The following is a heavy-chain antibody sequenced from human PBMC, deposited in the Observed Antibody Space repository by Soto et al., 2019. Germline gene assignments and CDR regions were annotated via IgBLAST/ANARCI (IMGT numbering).Heavy chain of an antibody. CDR3: ARHSVVTAFRYPSYYYYGMDV. CDR2: IYYSGST. CDR1: GGSISSSSYY. V-gene: IGHV4-39*01. J-gene: IGHJ6*02. Sequence: SETLSLTCTVSGGSISSSSYYWGWVRQPPGKGLEWIGSIYYSGSTYYNPSLKSRVTISVDTSKNQFSLKLSSVTAADTAVYYCARHSVVTAFRYPSYYYYGMDVWGQGTTVTVSS. D-gene: IGHD2-21*02.